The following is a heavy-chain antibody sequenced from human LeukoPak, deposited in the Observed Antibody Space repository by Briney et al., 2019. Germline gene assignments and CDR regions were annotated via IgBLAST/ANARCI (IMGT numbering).Heavy chain of an antibody. CDR2: IYTSGNT. V-gene: IGHV4-4*07. D-gene: IGHD3-16*01. CDR3: ARVRGITSTAYFDY. J-gene: IGHJ4*02. CDR1: GASISNYY. Sequence: PSETLSLTCTVSGASISNYYWIWIRQPAGKGLEWIGLIYTSGNTNYNPSLKSRVTMSVDTSKNQFSLKLSSVTAADTAVYYCARVRGITSTAYFDYLGQGTLVTVSS.